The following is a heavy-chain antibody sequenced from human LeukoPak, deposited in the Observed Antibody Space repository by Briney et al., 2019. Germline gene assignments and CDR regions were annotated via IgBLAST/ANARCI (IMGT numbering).Heavy chain of an antibody. CDR1: GGTFSSYA. CDR2: IIAILGIA. J-gene: IGHJ6*02. V-gene: IGHV1-69*04. D-gene: IGHD3-16*01. CDR3: GTFGGLYGMDV. Sequence: SVKVSCKASGGTFSSYAISWVRQAPGQGLEWMGRIIAILGIANYAQKFQGRVTMTADKSTSTAYMELRSLRSEDTAVYYCGTFGGLYGMDVWGQGTTVTVSS.